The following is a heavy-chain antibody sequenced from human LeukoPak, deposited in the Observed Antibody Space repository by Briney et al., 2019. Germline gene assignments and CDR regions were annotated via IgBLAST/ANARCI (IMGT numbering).Heavy chain of an antibody. D-gene: IGHD6-13*01. J-gene: IGHJ4*02. CDR1: GYTFTGYY. Sequence: ASVKVSCKASGYTFTGYYIHWVRQAPGQGLEWMGWINPNSGGTNYAQKFQGRVTMTRDTSISTAYMELSRLRSDDTAVYYCARGLRLISSSWYFGYWGQGTLVTVSS. V-gene: IGHV1-2*02. CDR3: ARGLRLISSSWYFGY. CDR2: INPNSGGT.